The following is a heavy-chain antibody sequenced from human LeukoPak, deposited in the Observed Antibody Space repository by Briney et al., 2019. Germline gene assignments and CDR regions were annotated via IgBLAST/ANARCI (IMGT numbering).Heavy chain of an antibody. CDR3: ASHYYDSRGYLYYFDY. Sequence: PSETLSLTCTVSGGSISSYYWSWIRQPPGKGLEWIGYIYYSGSTNYNPSLKSRVTISVDTSKNQFSLKLTSVTAADTAVHYCASHYYDSRGYLYYFDYWGQGTLVTVSS. CDR2: IYYSGST. J-gene: IGHJ4*02. V-gene: IGHV4-59*08. CDR1: GGSISSYY. D-gene: IGHD3-22*01.